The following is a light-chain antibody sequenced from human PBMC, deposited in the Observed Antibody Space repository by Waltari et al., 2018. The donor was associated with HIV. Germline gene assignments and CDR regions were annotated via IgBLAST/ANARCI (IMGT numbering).Light chain of an antibody. Sequence: QSVLTQPPSASWTPGQRVTLSCSGSRSNIRINYVSWYQQLPGTAPNLLISRNDERSSGVPSRLSGSKVGTSASLAISGLRSEDEADYYCAAWDDSLSGPVFGGVTKLTVL. CDR2: RND. CDR3: AAWDDSLSGPV. CDR1: RSNIRINY. V-gene: IGLV1-47*01. J-gene: IGLJ3*02.